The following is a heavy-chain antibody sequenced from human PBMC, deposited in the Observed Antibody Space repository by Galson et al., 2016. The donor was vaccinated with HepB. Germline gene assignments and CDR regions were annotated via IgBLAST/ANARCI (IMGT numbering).Heavy chain of an antibody. J-gene: IGHJ6*02. CDR1: GFTFSSYW. Sequence: SLRLSCAASGFTFSSYWMSWARQAPGKGLEWVANIKQDGSEKYYVDSVKGRFTISRDNAKNSLYLQMNNLRAEDTAVYYCARDRGSSSYGYYYGMDVWGQGTTVTVSS. D-gene: IGHD6-13*01. CDR2: IKQDGSEK. V-gene: IGHV3-7*01. CDR3: ARDRGSSSYGYYYGMDV.